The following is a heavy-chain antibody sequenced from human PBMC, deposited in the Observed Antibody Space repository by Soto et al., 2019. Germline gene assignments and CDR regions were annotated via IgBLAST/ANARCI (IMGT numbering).Heavy chain of an antibody. Sequence: SETLSLTCTVSGGSISSYYWSWIRQPPGKGLEWIGYIYYSGSTNYNPSLKSRVTISVDTSKNQFSLKLSSVTAADTAVYYCARDDRYCSGGSCYRWFDPWGQGTLVTVSS. CDR1: GGSISSYY. V-gene: IGHV4-59*01. CDR3: ARDDRYCSGGSCYRWFDP. CDR2: IYYSGST. D-gene: IGHD2-15*01. J-gene: IGHJ5*02.